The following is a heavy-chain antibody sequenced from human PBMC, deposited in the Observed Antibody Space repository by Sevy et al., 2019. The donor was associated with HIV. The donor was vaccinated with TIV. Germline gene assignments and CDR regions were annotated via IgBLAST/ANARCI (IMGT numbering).Heavy chain of an antibody. V-gene: IGHV5-51*01. CDR2: IYPGDSDT. CDR3: AIAGAELVPAAIPRKNWFDP. Sequence: GETLKISCKGSGYSFTSYWIGWVRQMPGKGLEWMGIIYPGDSDTRYSPSFQGQVTISADKSISTAYLQWSSLKASDTAMYYCAIAGAELVPAAIPRKNWFDPWGQGTLVTVSS. CDR1: GYSFTSYW. D-gene: IGHD2-2*01. J-gene: IGHJ5*02.